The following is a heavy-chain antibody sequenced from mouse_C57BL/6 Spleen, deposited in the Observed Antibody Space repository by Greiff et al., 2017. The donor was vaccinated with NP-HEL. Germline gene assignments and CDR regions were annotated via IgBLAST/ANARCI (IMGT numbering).Heavy chain of an antibody. CDR2: INYDGSST. CDR3: ARDPVSSYWYFGV. CDR1: GFTFSDYY. D-gene: IGHD6-2*01. V-gene: IGHV5-16*01. J-gene: IGHJ1*03. Sequence: EVMLVESEGGLVQPGSSMKLSCTASGFTFSDYYMAWVRQVPEKGLEWVANINYDGSSTYYLDSLKSRFIISRDNAKNILYLQMSSLKSEDTATYYCARDPVSSYWYFGVWGTGTTVTVSS.